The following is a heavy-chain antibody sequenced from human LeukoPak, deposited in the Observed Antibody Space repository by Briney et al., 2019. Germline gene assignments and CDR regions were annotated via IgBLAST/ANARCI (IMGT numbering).Heavy chain of an antibody. J-gene: IGHJ4*02. Sequence: GASVKVSCKASGYTFTSYGISWVRQAPGQGLEWMGWISAYNGNTNYAQKLQGRVTMTTDTSTSTAYMELRSLRSDDTAVYYCARLRESSYASFSLGYWGQGTLVTVSS. CDR3: ARLRESSYASFSLGY. V-gene: IGHV1-18*01. CDR1: GYTFTSYG. CDR2: ISAYNGNT. D-gene: IGHD3-16*01.